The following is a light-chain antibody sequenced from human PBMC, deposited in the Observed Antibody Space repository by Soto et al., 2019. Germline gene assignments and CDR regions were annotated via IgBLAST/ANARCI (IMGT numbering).Light chain of an antibody. CDR2: LNSDGSH. J-gene: IGLJ1*01. V-gene: IGLV4-69*01. CDR1: SGHSSYA. CDR3: QTWGTGIHYV. Sequence: QLVLTQSPSASASLGASVKLTCTLSSGHSSYAIAWHQQQPEKGPRYLMKLNSDGSHSKGDGIPDRFSGSSSGAERYLTTSCRQSEDEADYYCQTWGTGIHYVFGTGTKAPS.